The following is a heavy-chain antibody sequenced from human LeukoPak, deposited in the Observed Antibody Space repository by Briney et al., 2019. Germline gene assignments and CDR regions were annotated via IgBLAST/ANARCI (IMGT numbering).Heavy chain of an antibody. D-gene: IGHD3-10*01. CDR1: GYTFTSYG. Sequence: ASVKVSCKASGYTFTSYGISWVRQAPGQGLEWMGWISAYNGNTNYAQKLQGRVTMTTDTSTSTAYMELRSQRSDDTAVYYCARVGLLWFGELLWFDPWGQGTLVTVSS. CDR2: ISAYNGNT. CDR3: ARVGLLWFGELLWFDP. J-gene: IGHJ5*02. V-gene: IGHV1-18*01.